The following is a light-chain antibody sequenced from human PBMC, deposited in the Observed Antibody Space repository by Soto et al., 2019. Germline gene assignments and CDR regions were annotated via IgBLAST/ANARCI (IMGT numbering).Light chain of an antibody. CDR1: RSLTRW. CDR3: QQYSTFWT. Sequence: DIQMSHSPATLAASVGYRGNITCRASRSLTRWMAWYQQKPGKAPQLLIYETSILHSGVPSRLSGSGSGTEFTLTISSMTPDDIATYYCQQYSTFWTFGQGTKVDIK. CDR2: ETS. V-gene: IGKV1-5*03. J-gene: IGKJ1*01.